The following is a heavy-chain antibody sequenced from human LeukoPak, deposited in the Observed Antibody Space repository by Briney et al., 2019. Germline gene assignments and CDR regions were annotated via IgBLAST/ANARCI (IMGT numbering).Heavy chain of an antibody. CDR1: GFTFSSYS. CDR2: ISSSSSYI. J-gene: IGHJ4*02. CDR3: ARDLFGYSSSWFFDS. D-gene: IGHD6-13*01. Sequence: GGSLRLSCAASGFTFSSYSMNWVRQAPGKGLEWVSSISSSSSYIYYADSVKGRFTISRDNAKNSLYLQMNSLRAEDTAVYYCARDLFGYSSSWFFDSWGQGTLVTVSS. V-gene: IGHV3-21*01.